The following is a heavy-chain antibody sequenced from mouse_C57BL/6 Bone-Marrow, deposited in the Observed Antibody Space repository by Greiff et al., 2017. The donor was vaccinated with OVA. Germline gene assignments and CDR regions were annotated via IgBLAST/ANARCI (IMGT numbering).Heavy chain of an antibody. D-gene: IGHD1-1*01. Sequence: QVQLQQPGAELVKPGASVKLSCKASGYTFTSYWMHWVKQRPGQGLEWIGMIHPNSGSTNYNEKFKSKATLTVDKSSSTASMRLSSLTSEDSAVYYCARWHYGSSSPDYWGQGTTLTVSS. CDR3: ARWHYGSSSPDY. J-gene: IGHJ2*01. CDR1: GYTFTSYW. V-gene: IGHV1-64*01. CDR2: IHPNSGST.